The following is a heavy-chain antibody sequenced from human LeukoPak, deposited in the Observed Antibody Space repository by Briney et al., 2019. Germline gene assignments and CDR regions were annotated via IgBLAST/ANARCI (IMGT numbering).Heavy chain of an antibody. J-gene: IGHJ6*03. CDR2: IYTSGST. CDR3: ARRRLYYYGSGSYYYMDV. Sequence: PSETLSLTCTVSGGSISSGSYYWSWIRQPAGKGLEWIGRIYTSGSTNYNPSLKSRVTISVDTSKNQFSLKVNSVTAADTAVYYCARRRLYYYGSGSYYYMDVWGKGTTVTISS. V-gene: IGHV4-61*02. D-gene: IGHD3-10*01. CDR1: GGSISSGSYY.